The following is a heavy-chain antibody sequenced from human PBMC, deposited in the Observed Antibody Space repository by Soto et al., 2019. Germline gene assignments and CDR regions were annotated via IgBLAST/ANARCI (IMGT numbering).Heavy chain of an antibody. Sequence: VQLVQSEAEVKKPGASVKVSCKASGYTLSSYGIHWVRQAPGQRLEWMGWINGGNGDTMYAQKFQDRVTMTRGTSANTAYMEVSSLASKDTAVYYCARGRSLLRAGDTSVNFFDYWGQGTLVTVSS. CDR1: GYTLSSYG. V-gene: IGHV1-3*01. CDR3: ARGRSLLRAGDTSVNFFDY. CDR2: INGGNGDT. J-gene: IGHJ4*02. D-gene: IGHD1-26*01.